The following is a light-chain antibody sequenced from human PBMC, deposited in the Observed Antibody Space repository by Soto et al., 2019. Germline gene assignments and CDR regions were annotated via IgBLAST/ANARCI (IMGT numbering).Light chain of an antibody. V-gene: IGLV2-14*01. CDR3: SSYTSDSSYV. CDR2: AVS. CDR1: SSDVGLYDY. Sequence: QSALTHPASVSWSPGQSITISCTGTSSDVGLYDYASWYQQHPGKAPQLMIYAVSNRPSGVSNRFSASKSGNTASLFISGLQAEDEADYYCSSYTSDSSYVFGSGTKVTVL. J-gene: IGLJ1*01.